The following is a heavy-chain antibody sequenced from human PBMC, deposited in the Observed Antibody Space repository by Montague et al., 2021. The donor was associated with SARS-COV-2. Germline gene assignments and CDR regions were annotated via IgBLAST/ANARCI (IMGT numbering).Heavy chain of an antibody. J-gene: IGHJ4*02. CDR3: ARHGWGWLRLLRPFDY. Sequence: SKTLSLTCTVSGGSISSSTYYWGWIRQPPGKGLEWIGSIYYSGSTYYNPSLKSRVTISVDTSKNQFSLKLSSVTAADTAVYYCARHGWGWLRLLRPFDYWGQGTLV. CDR1: GGSISSSTYY. D-gene: IGHD5-12*01. V-gene: IGHV4-39*01. CDR2: IYYSGST.